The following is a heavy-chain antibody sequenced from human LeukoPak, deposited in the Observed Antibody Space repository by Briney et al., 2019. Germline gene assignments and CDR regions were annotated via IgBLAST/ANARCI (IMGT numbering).Heavy chain of an antibody. V-gene: IGHV3-21*01. Sequence: GGSLRLSCAASGFTFSSYSMNWVRQAPGKGLEWVSSISSSSSYIYYADSVKGRFSISRDNAKNSLYLQMNSLRAEDTAVYYCARVKYYDSSGYSHWGQGTLVNVSS. CDR2: ISSSSSYI. D-gene: IGHD3-22*01. J-gene: IGHJ4*02. CDR1: GFTFSSYS. CDR3: ARVKYYDSSGYSH.